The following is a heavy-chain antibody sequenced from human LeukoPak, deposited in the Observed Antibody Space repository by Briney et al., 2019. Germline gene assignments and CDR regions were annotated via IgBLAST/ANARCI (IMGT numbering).Heavy chain of an antibody. V-gene: IGHV3-74*01. CDR3: ARGYYYDSSGPLDY. J-gene: IGHJ4*02. CDR1: GFTFSGYW. Sequence: GGSLRLSCAASGFTFSGYWMQWVRQAPGKGLVWVSRINNDGSSTSYADSVKGRFTISRDNAKNTLYLQMNSLRAEDTAVYYCARGYYYDSSGPLDYWGQGTLVTVSS. CDR2: INNDGSST. D-gene: IGHD3-22*01.